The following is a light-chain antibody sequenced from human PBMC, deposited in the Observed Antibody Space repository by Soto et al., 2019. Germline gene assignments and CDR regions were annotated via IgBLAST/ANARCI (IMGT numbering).Light chain of an antibody. CDR1: QTISNY. Sequence: DIQMPQSPSSLSASVGDRVTITCRASQTISNYLNWYQQKSGQAPKLLIYTAASLQSGVPSRFSGSASGTDFTLTITTLQPEDFATYYCQQSYSAPTTFGGGTKVDIK. CDR3: QQSYSAPTT. V-gene: IGKV1-39*01. J-gene: IGKJ4*01. CDR2: TAA.